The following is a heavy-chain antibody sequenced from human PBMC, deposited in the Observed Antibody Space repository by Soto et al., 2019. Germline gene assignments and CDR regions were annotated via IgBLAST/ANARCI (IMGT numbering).Heavy chain of an antibody. Sequence: SETLSLTCTVSTDSSSFTNSYWGWIRQPPGKGLQWIGSSSYNGGTFYNPSLKGRVVISFDTSKKQSSLQVTSVTAADTAVYFCSRHRIEVVWRGFDFWGQGSPVTVSS. J-gene: IGHJ4*02. CDR1: TDSSSFTNSY. V-gene: IGHV4-39*01. D-gene: IGHD3-10*01. CDR3: SRHRIEVVWRGFDF. CDR2: SSYNGGT.